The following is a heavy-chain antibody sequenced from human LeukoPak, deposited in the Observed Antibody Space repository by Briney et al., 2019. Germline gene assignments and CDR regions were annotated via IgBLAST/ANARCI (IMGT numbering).Heavy chain of an antibody. J-gene: IGHJ5*02. CDR1: GFTFSSHN. CDR2: ISDSSITM. CDR3: ARDGGFCSGGFCYRLFDP. V-gene: IGHV3-48*04. D-gene: IGHD2-15*01. Sequence: GGSLRLSCAASGFTFSSHNMVWVRQPPGKGLEWISHISDSSITMYYADSVKGRFTISRDNAKNSLYLQMNSLRAEDTAVYYCARDGGFCSGGFCYRLFDPWGQGTLVTVSS.